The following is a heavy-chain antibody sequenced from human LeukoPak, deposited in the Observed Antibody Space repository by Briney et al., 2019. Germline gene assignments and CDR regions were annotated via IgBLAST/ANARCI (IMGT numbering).Heavy chain of an antibody. CDR3: SRGNNYVDFDY. V-gene: IGHV4-61*02. D-gene: IGHD4-11*01. Sequence: SQTLSLTCTVSGGSVSSGSYFWSWIRQPAGKGLQWIGRIHTSGSTECNPSLKSRVTISVDTSKNQLSLKLSSVTAADTAVYYCSRGNNYVDFDYWGQGTLVTVSS. CDR1: GGSVSSGSYF. J-gene: IGHJ4*02. CDR2: IHTSGST.